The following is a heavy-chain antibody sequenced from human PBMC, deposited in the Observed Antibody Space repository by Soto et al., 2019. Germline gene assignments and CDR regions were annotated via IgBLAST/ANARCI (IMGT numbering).Heavy chain of an antibody. CDR2: ISYDGSNK. J-gene: IGHJ4*02. Sequence: QVQLVESGGGVVQPGRSLRLSCAASGFTFSSYAMHWVRQAPGKGLEWVAVISYDGSNKYYADSVKGRFTISRDNSENTLYLQMNSLRAEDTAVYYCARGRVGSFDYWGQGTLVTVSS. V-gene: IGHV3-30-3*01. D-gene: IGHD1-26*01. CDR3: ARGRVGSFDY. CDR1: GFTFSSYA.